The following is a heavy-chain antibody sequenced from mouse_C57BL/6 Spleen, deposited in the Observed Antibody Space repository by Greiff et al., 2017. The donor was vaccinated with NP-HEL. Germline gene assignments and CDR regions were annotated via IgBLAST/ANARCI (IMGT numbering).Heavy chain of an antibody. Sequence: EVQLQESGPGLVKPSQSLSLTCSVTGYSITSGYYWNWIRQFPGNKLEWMGYISYDGSNNYNPSLKNRISITRDTSKNQFFLKLNSVTTEDTATYYCARARDGYYVAWFAYWGQGTLVTVSA. CDR1: GYSITSGYY. CDR2: ISYDGSN. CDR3: ARARDGYYVAWFAY. V-gene: IGHV3-6*01. D-gene: IGHD2-3*01. J-gene: IGHJ3*01.